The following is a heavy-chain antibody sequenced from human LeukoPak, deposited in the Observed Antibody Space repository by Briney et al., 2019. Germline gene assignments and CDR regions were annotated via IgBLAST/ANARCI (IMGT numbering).Heavy chain of an antibody. CDR2: INHSGST. CDR3: ARGRDSSGYYYSFTEYFQH. D-gene: IGHD3-22*01. CDR1: GGSFSGYY. V-gene: IGHV4-34*01. J-gene: IGHJ1*01. Sequence: SETLSLTCAVYGGSFSGYYWSWIRQPPGKGPEWIGEINHSGSTNYNPSLKSRVTISVDTSKNQFSLKLSSVTAADTAVYYCARGRDSSGYYYSFTEYFQHWGQGTLVTVSS.